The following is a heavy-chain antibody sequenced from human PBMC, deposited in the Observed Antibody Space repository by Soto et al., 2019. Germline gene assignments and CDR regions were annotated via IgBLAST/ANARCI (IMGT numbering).Heavy chain of an antibody. CDR1: GGTFSSYT. V-gene: IGHV1-69*01. J-gene: IGHJ1*01. CDR3: ASGTTVTAHEYFHR. D-gene: IGHD4-17*01. Sequence: QVQLVQSGAEVKKPGSSVKVSCKASGGTFSSYTVSWMRQAPGQGLEWMGGIIPICGTANYAQKFQDRVTITADESTNTAYMELSSLRSEDTAVYYCASGTTVTAHEYFHRWGQGTLVTVSS. CDR2: IIPICGTA.